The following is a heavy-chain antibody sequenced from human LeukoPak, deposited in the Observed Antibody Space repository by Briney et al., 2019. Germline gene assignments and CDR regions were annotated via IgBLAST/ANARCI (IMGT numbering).Heavy chain of an antibody. CDR2: IKSKTDGGTT. V-gene: IGHV3-15*01. J-gene: IGHJ4*02. CDR3: TADWRVYYDSSGYLYYFDY. D-gene: IGHD3-22*01. CDR1: GFTFSNAW. Sequence: PGGSLRLSCAASGFTFSNAWMSWVRQAPGKGLEWVGRIKSKTDGGTTDCAAPVKGRFTISRDDSKNTLYLQMNSLKTEDTAVYYCTADWRVYYDSSGYLYYFDYWGQGTLVTVSS.